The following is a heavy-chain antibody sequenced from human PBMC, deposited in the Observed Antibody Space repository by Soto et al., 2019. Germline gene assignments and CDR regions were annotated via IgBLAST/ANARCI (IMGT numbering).Heavy chain of an antibody. CDR1: GYTFTSYD. D-gene: IGHD6-13*01. Sequence: ASVKVSCKASGYTFTSYDINWVRQATGQGLEGMGWMNPNSGNTGYAQKFQGRVTMTRNTSISTAYMELSSLRSEDTAVYYCATHGYSSSWYYWYFDLWGRGTLVTVS. CDR3: ATHGYSSSWYYWYFDL. J-gene: IGHJ2*01. CDR2: MNPNSGNT. V-gene: IGHV1-8*01.